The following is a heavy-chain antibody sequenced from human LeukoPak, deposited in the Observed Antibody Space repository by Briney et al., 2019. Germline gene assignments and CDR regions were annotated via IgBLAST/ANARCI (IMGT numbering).Heavy chain of an antibody. D-gene: IGHD4-17*01. Sequence: PGGSLRLSCAASGFTFSSYGMHWVRQAPGKGLEWVAFIRYDGSNKYYADSVKGRFTISRDNSKNTLYLQMNSLRAEDTAVYYCAKLLNDYGDYYFDNWGQGTLVTVSS. CDR1: GFTFSSYG. J-gene: IGHJ4*02. V-gene: IGHV3-30*02. CDR2: IRYDGSNK. CDR3: AKLLNDYGDYYFDN.